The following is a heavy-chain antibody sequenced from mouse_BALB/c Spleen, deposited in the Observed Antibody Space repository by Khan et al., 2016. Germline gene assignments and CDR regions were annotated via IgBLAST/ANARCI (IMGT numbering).Heavy chain of an antibody. CDR2: INTYYGDA. D-gene: IGHD2-3*01. CDR1: GYTFTDYA. CDR3: ARGRYHGQGYYVDY. J-gene: IGHJ2*01. V-gene: IGHV1S137*01. Sequence: QVRLQQSGAELVRPGVSVKISCKGSGYTFTDYAMHWVKQSHAKSLEWIGGINTYYGDATYNQKFKGKATVTVDKSSSTAYMELARLTSEDSAICYSARGRYHGQGYYVDYWGQGTTLTFSS.